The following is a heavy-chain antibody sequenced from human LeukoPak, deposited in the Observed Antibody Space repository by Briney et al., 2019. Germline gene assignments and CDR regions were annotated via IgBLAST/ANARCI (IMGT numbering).Heavy chain of an antibody. D-gene: IGHD3-10*01. CDR2: MNPGSGNT. CDR3: ASHTYYLSSGSFGH. V-gene: IGHV1-8*01. Sequence: GASVTVSCKASGYTFTSFDINWVRQATGQGPEWIGWMNPGSGNTGYAQRFRGRVTMTRDTSISTAYLELSSLTSEDTAVYYCASHTYYLSSGSFGHWGQGTLVTVSS. CDR1: GYTFTSFD. J-gene: IGHJ4*02.